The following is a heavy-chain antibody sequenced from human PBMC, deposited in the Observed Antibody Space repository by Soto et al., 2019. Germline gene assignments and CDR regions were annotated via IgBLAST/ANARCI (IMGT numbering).Heavy chain of an antibody. J-gene: IGHJ3*02. CDR1: GFTFDDYA. CDR2: ISWNSGSI. Sequence: GGSLRLSCAASGFTFDDYAMHWVRQAPGKGLEWVSGISWNSGSIGYADSVKGRFTISRDNAKNSLYLQMNSLRAEDTALYYCAKPHVVVAAAKAMGDAFDIWGQGTMVTVSS. CDR3: AKPHVVVAAAKAMGDAFDI. V-gene: IGHV3-9*01. D-gene: IGHD2-15*01.